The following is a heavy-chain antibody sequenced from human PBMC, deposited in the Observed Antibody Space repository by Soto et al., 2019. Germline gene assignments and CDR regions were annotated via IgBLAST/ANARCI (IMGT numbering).Heavy chain of an antibody. CDR1: GGTFSSYA. Sequence: QVQRVQSGAEVKKPGSSVKVSCKASGGTFSSYAISWVRQAPGQGLEWMGGIIPIFGTANYAPSFQGRVTITAGQSTGTAYMELSSLGSEATAVYYCARGGGGYSSSWFDPWGQGTLVTVSS. D-gene: IGHD6-13*01. V-gene: IGHV1-69*12. J-gene: IGHJ5*02. CDR3: ARGGGGYSSSWFDP. CDR2: IIPIFGTA.